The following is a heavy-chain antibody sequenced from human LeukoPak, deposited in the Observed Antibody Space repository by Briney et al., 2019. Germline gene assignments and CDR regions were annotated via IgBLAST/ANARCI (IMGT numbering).Heavy chain of an antibody. CDR2: ISSSSSTI. CDR3: ARDEYSSGWY. CDR1: GFTFSSYS. V-gene: IGHV3-48*01. Sequence: GGSLRLSCAASGFTFSSYSMNWVRQAPGKGLEWVSYISSSSSTIYYADSVKGRFTISRDNAKNSLYLQMNSLRAEDTAVYYCARDEYSSGWYLGQGTLVTVSS. D-gene: IGHD6-19*01. J-gene: IGHJ4*02.